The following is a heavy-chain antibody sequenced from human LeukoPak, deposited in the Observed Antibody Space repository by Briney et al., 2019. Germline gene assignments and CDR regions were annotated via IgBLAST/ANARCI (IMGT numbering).Heavy chain of an antibody. Sequence: GGSLRLSCAASGFTFSTYFMHWVRQAPGKGLEWVADIASDGSHTFCVESVKGRFTISRDNSKNTLYLQMNSLRAEDTAVYFCARERQDTILHSGAFDIWGQGTMVTVSS. J-gene: IGHJ3*02. CDR1: GFTFSTYF. CDR3: ARERQDTILHSGAFDI. V-gene: IGHV3-30-3*01. CDR2: IASDGSHT. D-gene: IGHD2-21*01.